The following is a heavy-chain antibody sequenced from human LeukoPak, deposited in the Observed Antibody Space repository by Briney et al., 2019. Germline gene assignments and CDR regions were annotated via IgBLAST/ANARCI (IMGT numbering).Heavy chain of an antibody. CDR1: GGSISSSSYY. CDR2: IYYSGST. V-gene: IGHV4-39*07. CDR3: ARAVLGRWFDP. Sequence: SETLSLTCTVSGGSISSSSYYWGWIRQPPGKGLEWIGSIYYSGSTYYNPSLKSRVTISVDTSKNQFSLKLSSVTAADTAVYYCARAVLGRWFDPWGQGTLVTVSS. J-gene: IGHJ5*02. D-gene: IGHD3-10*01.